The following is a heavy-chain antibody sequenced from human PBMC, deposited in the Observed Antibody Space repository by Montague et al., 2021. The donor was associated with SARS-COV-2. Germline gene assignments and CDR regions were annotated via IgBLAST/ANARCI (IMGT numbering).Heavy chain of an antibody. D-gene: IGHD6-13*01. Sequence: CAISGDSVSSTSAAWNWIRQSPSRGLEWLGRTYYRSKWYNDYAVSVKSRITINPDTSKNQFSLQLNSVTSEDAAVNYCARGGSWLYYFDYWGQGTLVTVAS. J-gene: IGHJ4*02. CDR1: GDSVSSTSAA. V-gene: IGHV6-1*01. CDR2: TYYRSKWYN. CDR3: ARGGSWLYYFDY.